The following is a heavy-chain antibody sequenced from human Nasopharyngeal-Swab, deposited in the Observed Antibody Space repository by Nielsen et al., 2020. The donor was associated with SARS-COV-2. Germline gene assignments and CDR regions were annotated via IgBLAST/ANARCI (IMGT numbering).Heavy chain of an antibody. CDR2: INPNTGGT. CDR3: TREAPMSGRSINYFDP. J-gene: IGHJ5*02. Sequence: ASVKVSCKASGYTFSGNYIHWVRQAPGQGLEWMGWINPNTGGTDYAQKFQGRVTMTWDTSINTAYMELSGLRSDDTAVFYCTREAPMSGRSINYFDPWGQGTLVIVSS. D-gene: IGHD1-1*01. V-gene: IGHV1-2*02. CDR1: GYTFSGNY.